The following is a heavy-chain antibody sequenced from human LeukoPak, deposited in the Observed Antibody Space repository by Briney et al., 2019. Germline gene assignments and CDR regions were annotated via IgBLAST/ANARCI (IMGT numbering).Heavy chain of an antibody. CDR3: TRSGNLDP. Sequence: GGSLRLSCTASGFNYGDYAMSWVRQAPGKGLEWVGFIRSKAYGGTTEYAASVKGRFTISRDDSKSIAYLQMNSLKTEDTAVYYCTRSGNLDPWGQGTLVTVSS. J-gene: IGHJ5*02. CDR2: IRSKAYGGTT. CDR1: GFNYGDYA. V-gene: IGHV3-49*04. D-gene: IGHD1-26*01.